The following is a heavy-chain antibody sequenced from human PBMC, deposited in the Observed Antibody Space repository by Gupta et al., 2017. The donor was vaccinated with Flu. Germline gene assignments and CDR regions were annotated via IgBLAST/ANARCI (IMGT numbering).Heavy chain of an antibody. CDR2: LTSSGGRS. CDR1: GFTFSTCA. J-gene: IGHJ4*02. D-gene: IGHD1-1*01. Sequence: EVHLLESGGGLVQPGGSLRLSCAASGFTFSTCAMSCVRQAQGKGLGWVSSLTSSGGRSHYADSVKGRFTISRDNSKNMLYLQMSNLRADDTAVYYCAKGYDSGDTLHIHYWGQGDLVTVSS. V-gene: IGHV3-23*01. CDR3: AKGYDSGDTLHIHY.